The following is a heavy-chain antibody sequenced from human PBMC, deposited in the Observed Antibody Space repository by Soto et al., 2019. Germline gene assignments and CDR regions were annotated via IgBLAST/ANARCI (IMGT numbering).Heavy chain of an antibody. D-gene: IGHD2-8*01. CDR1: GCSISSGGYS. Sequence: SETLSLTCAVSGCSISSGGYSLSWIRQPPGKGLEWVGEINHSGGANYNPSLKSRVIISVDTSKKQFYLRLSSVTAADTAVYYCARYPAYCTDGKNCPPGPWGQGTLVTVSS. CDR2: INHSGGA. CDR3: ARYPAYCTDGKNCPPGP. J-gene: IGHJ5*02. V-gene: IGHV4-30-2*01.